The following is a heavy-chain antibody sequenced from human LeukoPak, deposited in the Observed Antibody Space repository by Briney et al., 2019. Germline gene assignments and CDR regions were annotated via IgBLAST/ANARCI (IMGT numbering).Heavy chain of an antibody. V-gene: IGHV4-34*01. CDR3: ARRGCSSTSCYSRRLFDY. Sequence: PGGSLRLSCAASGFTFSSYAMTWVRQPPGKGLEWIGEINHSGSTNYNPSLKSRVTISVDTSKNQFSLKLSSVTAADTAVYYCARRGCSSTSCYSRRLFDYWGQGTLVTVSS. J-gene: IGHJ4*02. D-gene: IGHD2-2*02. CDR1: GFTFSSYA. CDR2: INHSGST.